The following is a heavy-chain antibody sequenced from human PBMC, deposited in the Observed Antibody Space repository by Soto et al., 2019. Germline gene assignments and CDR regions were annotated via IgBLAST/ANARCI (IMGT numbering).Heavy chain of an antibody. Sequence: AGSLRLSCSASGLGFTTYSMSWVRQPPGKGLEWVSGITGNGHNTYYAESVKGRFTISRDNSKNTLYLQMDSLRSEDTTVYYCARDPGYSYGNTWGQGTLVTVSS. CDR2: ITGNGHNT. D-gene: IGHD5-18*01. J-gene: IGHJ5*02. V-gene: IGHV3-23*01. CDR3: ARDPGYSYGNT. CDR1: GLGFTTYS.